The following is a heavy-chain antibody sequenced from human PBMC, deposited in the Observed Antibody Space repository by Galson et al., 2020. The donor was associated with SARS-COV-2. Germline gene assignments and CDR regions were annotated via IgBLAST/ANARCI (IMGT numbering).Heavy chain of an antibody. CDR1: GFTFSSYS. CDR3: AGRATYYYDSSGYIPYYYYGMDV. D-gene: IGHD3-22*01. CDR2: ISSSSSYI. J-gene: IGHJ6*02. V-gene: IGHV3-21*01. Sequence: TAGSLRLSCAASGFTFSSYSMNWVRQAPGKGLEWVSSISSSSSYIYYADSVKGRFTISRDNAKNSLYLQMNSLRAEDTAVYYCAGRATYYYDSSGYIPYYYYGMDVWGQGTTVTVSS.